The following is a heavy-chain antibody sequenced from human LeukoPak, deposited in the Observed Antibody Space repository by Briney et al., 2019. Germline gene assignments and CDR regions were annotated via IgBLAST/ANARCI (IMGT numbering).Heavy chain of an antibody. D-gene: IGHD3-3*01. CDR1: GGTFSSYA. CDR2: IIPIFGTA. CDR3: ARGRITIFGVVTNAHYYYMDV. J-gene: IGHJ6*03. V-gene: IGHV1-69*05. Sequence: ASVKVSCKXSGGTFSSYAISWVRQAPGQGREWMGRIIPIFGTANYPQKFQGRVTITTDESTSTAYMELSSLRSEDTAVYYCARGRITIFGVVTNAHYYYMDVWGKGTTVTVSS.